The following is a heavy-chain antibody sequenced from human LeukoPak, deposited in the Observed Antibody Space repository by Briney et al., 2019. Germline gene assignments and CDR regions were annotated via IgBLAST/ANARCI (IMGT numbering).Heavy chain of an antibody. Sequence: GRSLTLSCAASGFTFSSYAMHWVRQAPGKGLEWVSIISYDGSNKYYADSVKGRFTISRDNSKNTLYVQMNSLRAEDTAVYYCARAQELSAVAGIDDYWGQGTLVTVSS. D-gene: IGHD6-19*01. CDR2: ISYDGSNK. V-gene: IGHV3-30*04. CDR1: GFTFSSYA. CDR3: ARAQELSAVAGIDDY. J-gene: IGHJ4*02.